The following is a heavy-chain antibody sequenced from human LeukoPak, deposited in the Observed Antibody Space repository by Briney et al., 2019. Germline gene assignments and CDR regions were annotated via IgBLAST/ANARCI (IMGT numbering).Heavy chain of an antibody. CDR2: ISSSGSTI. CDR3: ARDLIAVAGCYFDY. D-gene: IGHD6-19*01. J-gene: IGHJ4*02. CDR1: GFTFSSYE. Sequence: PGGSLRLSCAASGFTFSSYEMNWVRQAPGKGLEWVSYISSSGSTIYYADSVKGRFTISRDNAKNSLYLQMNSLRAEDTAVYYCARDLIAVAGCYFDYWGQGTLVTVSS. V-gene: IGHV3-48*03.